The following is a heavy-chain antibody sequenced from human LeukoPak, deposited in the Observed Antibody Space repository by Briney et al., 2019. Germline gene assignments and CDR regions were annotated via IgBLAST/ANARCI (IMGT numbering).Heavy chain of an antibody. CDR1: GGSISSSHY. J-gene: IGHJ3*02. CDR2: IYYSGST. CDR3: ARALGYSGYEGADAFDI. V-gene: IGHV4-39*07. D-gene: IGHD5-12*01. Sequence: PSETLSLTCTVSGGSISSSHYWGWIRQPPGKGLEWIESIYYSGSTYYNPSLKSRVTISVDTSKNQFSLKLSSVTAADTAVYYCARALGYSGYEGADAFDIWGQGTMVTVSS.